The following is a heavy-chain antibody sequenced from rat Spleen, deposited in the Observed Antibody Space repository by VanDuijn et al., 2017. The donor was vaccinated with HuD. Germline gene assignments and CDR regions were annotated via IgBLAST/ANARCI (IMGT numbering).Heavy chain of an antibody. CDR2: IWAGGST. CDR1: GFSLSNYG. CDR3: TRGPPRDAVDYYYGYYFDY. D-gene: IGHD1-6*01. V-gene: IGHV2-13*01. Sequence: QVQLKESGPALVQPSQTLSLTCTVSGFSLSNYGLIWVRQPPGKGLVWMGTIWAGGSTNYNSAVQSRLSISRDTSKSQVFLKMNSLQTEDTAIYFCTRGPPRDAVDYYYGYYFDYWGQGVMVTVSS. J-gene: IGHJ2*01.